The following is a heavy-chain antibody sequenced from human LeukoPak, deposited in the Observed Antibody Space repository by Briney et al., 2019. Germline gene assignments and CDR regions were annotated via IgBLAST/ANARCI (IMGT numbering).Heavy chain of an antibody. CDR3: VKASGYSSSWYLDV. V-gene: IGHV3-30*02. J-gene: IGHJ6*03. CDR1: GFTFSTSG. Sequence: GGSLRLSCVASGFTFSTSGIHWVRQSPGKGLDWVAFIRNDGNKKNYAESVKGRFTISRDNSKSTLYLQMDSLSAEDTAVYYCVKASGYSSSWYLDVWGKGTTVTVSS. D-gene: IGHD6-13*01. CDR2: IRNDGNKK.